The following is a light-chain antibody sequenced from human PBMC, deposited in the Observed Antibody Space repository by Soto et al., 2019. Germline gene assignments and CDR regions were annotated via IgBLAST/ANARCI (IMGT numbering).Light chain of an antibody. J-gene: IGLJ2*01. CDR3: SSYTSTRDVV. CDR1: SSDVGGYNY. V-gene: IGLV2-14*01. Sequence: QSALTQPASVSGSPGQSITISCTGTSSDVGGYNYVSWYQQRPGKAPKLMIYEVTNRPSGISSRFSGSKSGNTASLTISGLQAEDEADYYCSSYTSTRDVVFGVGTQLTVL. CDR2: EVT.